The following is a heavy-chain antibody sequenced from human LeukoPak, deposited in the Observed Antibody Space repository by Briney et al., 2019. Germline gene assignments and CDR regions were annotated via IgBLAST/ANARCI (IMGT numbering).Heavy chain of an antibody. V-gene: IGHV1-69*04. CDR2: IIPIFGIA. D-gene: IGHD3-22*01. CDR3: ARDQYYYDSSGYIT. Sequence: RASVTVSCKASGGTFSSYAISWVRQAPGQGLEWMGRIIPIFGIANYAQKFQGRVTITADKSTSTAYMELSSLRSEDTAVYYCARDQYYYDSSGYITWGRGTLVTVSS. J-gene: IGHJ4*02. CDR1: GGTFSSYA.